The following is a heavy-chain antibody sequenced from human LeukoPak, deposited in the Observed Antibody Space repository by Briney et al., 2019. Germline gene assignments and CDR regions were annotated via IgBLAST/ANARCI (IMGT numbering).Heavy chain of an antibody. J-gene: IGHJ4*02. V-gene: IGHV3-73*01. D-gene: IGHD3-10*01. Sequence: GGSLRLSCAASGFPFSGSALHWVRQASGKGLEWVGRIRSTANGYATAYAASVKGRFTISREDSKNTAYLQMDSLRTEDTAVYYCTGNYYGSGSYADFDYWGQGTLVTVSS. CDR1: GFPFSGSA. CDR3: TGNYYGSGSYADFDY. CDR2: IRSTANGYAT.